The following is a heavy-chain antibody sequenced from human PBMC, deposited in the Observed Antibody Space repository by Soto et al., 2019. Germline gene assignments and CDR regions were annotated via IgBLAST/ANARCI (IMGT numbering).Heavy chain of an antibody. CDR2: INPTEGRT. Sequence: QVQLVQSGAEVRKPGASVKLSCQTSGYPFNSYHMHWVRQAPGQGLEWMGLINPTEGRTRYSQKFQDRVTMTRDTSTSTVYMELSSLRSEDTAMYFCARGREISFGYNWFDPWGQGTRVTVSS. D-gene: IGHD5-18*01. CDR1: GYPFNSYH. V-gene: IGHV1-46*02. J-gene: IGHJ5*02. CDR3: ARGREISFGYNWFDP.